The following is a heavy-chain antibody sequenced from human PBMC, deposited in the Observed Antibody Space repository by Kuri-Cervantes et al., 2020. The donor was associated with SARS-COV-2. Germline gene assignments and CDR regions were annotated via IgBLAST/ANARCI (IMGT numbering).Heavy chain of an antibody. Sequence: GESLKISCAASGFTFSSFSMNWVRQAPGKGLEWVSRINGDGSSVSYADPVKGRFTISRDNAKNSLYLQMNSLRAEDTAVYYCARVHSYGPQDYYYYGMDVWGQGTTVTVSS. CDR1: GFTFSSFS. CDR2: INGDGSSV. V-gene: IGHV3-74*01. D-gene: IGHD5-18*01. CDR3: ARVHSYGPQDYYYYGMDV. J-gene: IGHJ6*02.